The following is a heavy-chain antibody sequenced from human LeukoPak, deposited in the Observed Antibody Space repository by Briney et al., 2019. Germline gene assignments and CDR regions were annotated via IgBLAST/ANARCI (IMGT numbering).Heavy chain of an antibody. J-gene: IGHJ4*02. CDR1: GFSLSTSGMC. D-gene: IGHD4-17*01. V-gene: IGHV2-70*01. CDR2: VNWDDDK. Sequence: SGPTLLNPPQTLTLTCSFSGFSLSTSGMCVSWIRQNPGKALEWLALVNWDDDKYYSTSLKTRLIISKDTSKNQVVLTMTNMDPVDTATYYCARYLYGDSAFYFDYWGQGTLVTVSS. CDR3: ARYLYGDSAFYFDY.